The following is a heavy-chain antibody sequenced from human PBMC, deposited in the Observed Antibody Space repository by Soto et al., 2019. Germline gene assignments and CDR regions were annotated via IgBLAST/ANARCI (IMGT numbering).Heavy chain of an antibody. V-gene: IGHV3-74*01. Sequence: EVQLVESGGGLVQPGESLRLSCAASGFSFSRSWMHWVRQIPGKGLEWVSRINYDGRAISYADSVKGRFTMSRDNAKNTVFLQRNSLRAEDTAVYYCARDGPEDWPEASGFDYWGQGTPVTVSS. J-gene: IGHJ4*02. D-gene: IGHD3-3*01. CDR3: ARDGPEDWPEASGFDY. CDR1: GFSFSRSW. CDR2: INYDGRAI.